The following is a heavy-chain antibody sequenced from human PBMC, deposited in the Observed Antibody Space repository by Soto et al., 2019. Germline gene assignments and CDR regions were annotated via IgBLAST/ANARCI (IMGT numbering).Heavy chain of an antibody. D-gene: IGHD2-15*01. J-gene: IGHJ4*02. CDR1: DGSISSGGYY. CDR3: ASQTTLAPFGFDY. V-gene: IGHV4-31*03. Sequence: QVQLQESGPGLVKPSQTLSLTCTVSDGSISSGGYYWNWIRQHPGKGLEWIGYIYYSGSTHYNPSLKSRLTISVDTSKNQCSLKLTSVTAADTAVYYCASQTTLAPFGFDYWGQGTLVTVSS. CDR2: IYYSGST.